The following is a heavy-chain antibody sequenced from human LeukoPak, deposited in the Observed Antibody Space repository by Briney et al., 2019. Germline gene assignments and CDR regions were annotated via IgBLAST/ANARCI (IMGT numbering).Heavy chain of an antibody. CDR3: ARGLYANWFDP. V-gene: IGHV3-74*01. Sequence: VGSLRLSCAASGFTLTSYWMHWVRQAPGKGLVWVSRINSDETATTYADSVKGRFTISRDNAKNTLYLQMNSLRAEDTAVYYCARGLYANWFDPWGQGTLVTVSS. CDR2: INSDETAT. CDR1: GFTLTSYW. D-gene: IGHD3-16*01. J-gene: IGHJ5*02.